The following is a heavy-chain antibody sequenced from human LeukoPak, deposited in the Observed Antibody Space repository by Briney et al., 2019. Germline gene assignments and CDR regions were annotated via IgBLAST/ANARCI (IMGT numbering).Heavy chain of an antibody. Sequence: GGSLRLSCAASGFTFSSYAMSWVRQAPGKGLEWVSAISGSGGSTYYADSVKGRFTISRDNSKNTLYLQMNSLRAEDTAVYYCARVFRFLEWHPASPGYYYYYYMDVWGKGTTVTVSS. D-gene: IGHD3-3*01. CDR2: ISGSGGST. CDR1: GFTFSSYA. V-gene: IGHV3-23*01. CDR3: ARVFRFLEWHPASPGYYYYYYMDV. J-gene: IGHJ6*03.